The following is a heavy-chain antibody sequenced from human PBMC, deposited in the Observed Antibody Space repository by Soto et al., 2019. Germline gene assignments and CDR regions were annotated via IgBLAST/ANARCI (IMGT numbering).Heavy chain of an antibody. CDR3: AKRVLVVPAAISYYYYYYGMDV. CDR1: GFTFSSYD. V-gene: IGHV3-23*01. D-gene: IGHD2-2*01. J-gene: IGHJ6*02. Sequence: EVQLLESGGGLVQPGGSLRLSCAASGFTFSSYDMSWVRQAPGKGLEWVSAISGSGGSTYYADSVKGRFTISRDNSKNTLYLQMNSLRAEDTAVYYCAKRVLVVPAAISYYYYYYGMDVWGQGTTVTVSS. CDR2: ISGSGGST.